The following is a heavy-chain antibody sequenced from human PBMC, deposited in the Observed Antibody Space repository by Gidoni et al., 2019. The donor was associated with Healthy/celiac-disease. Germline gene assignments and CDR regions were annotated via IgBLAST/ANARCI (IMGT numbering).Heavy chain of an antibody. CDR2: IYYSGST. V-gene: IGHV4-39*01. CDR1: GGSISSSSYY. Sequence: QLQLQESGPGLVKPSEPLSLTCTVSGGSISSSSYYWGWIRQPPGKGLEWIGSIYYSGSTYYNPSLKSRVTISVDTSKNQFSLKLSSVTAADTAVYYCASLSGSKADYWGQGTLVTVSS. CDR3: ASLSGSKADY. D-gene: IGHD3-22*01. J-gene: IGHJ4*02.